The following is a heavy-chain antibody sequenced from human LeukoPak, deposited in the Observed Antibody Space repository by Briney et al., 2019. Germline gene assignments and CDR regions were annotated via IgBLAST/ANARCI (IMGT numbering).Heavy chain of an antibody. J-gene: IGHJ6*03. D-gene: IGHD2-2*01. Sequence: ASVKVSCKASGYTFTGYYMHRVRQAPGQGLECMRWLTHNSCHTKYAQKFQGSDTVTRDTHLSPAHRAQSRLRSHDTAVYYCARVPSRYCSSTSCYYMDVWGKGTTVTVSS. CDR2: LTHNSCHT. CDR1: GYTFTGYY. CDR3: ARVPSRYCSSTSCYYMDV. V-gene: IGHV1-2*02.